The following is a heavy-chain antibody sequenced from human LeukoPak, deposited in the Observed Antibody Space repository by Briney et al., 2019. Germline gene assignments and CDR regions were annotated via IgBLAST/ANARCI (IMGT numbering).Heavy chain of an antibody. CDR2: ISSSSSYN. D-gene: IGHD2-15*01. Sequence: GGSLRLSCAASGFTFSSYSINWVRQAPGKGLEWVSSISSSSSYNYYADSVKGRFTISRDNAKNSLYLQMNSLRAEDTAVYYCARDRIPYCSGGSCSYLDYWGQGTLVTVSS. V-gene: IGHV3-21*01. J-gene: IGHJ4*02. CDR3: ARDRIPYCSGGSCSYLDY. CDR1: GFTFSSYS.